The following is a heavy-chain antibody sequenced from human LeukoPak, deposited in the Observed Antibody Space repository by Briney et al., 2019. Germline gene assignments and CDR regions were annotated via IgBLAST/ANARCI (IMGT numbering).Heavy chain of an antibody. D-gene: IGHD5-12*01. CDR1: GFTFSDYY. V-gene: IGHV3-11*03. CDR3: AVSIVTTIGGFDY. CDR2: ISSGSRYT. J-gene: IGHJ4*02. Sequence: GGSLRLSCAASGFTFSDYYMSWIRQAPGKGLEWVSYISSGSRYTDYVDSVKGRFTISRDNAKNSLYLQMNSLRAEDTAVYYCAVSIVTTIGGFDYWGQGTLVTVSS.